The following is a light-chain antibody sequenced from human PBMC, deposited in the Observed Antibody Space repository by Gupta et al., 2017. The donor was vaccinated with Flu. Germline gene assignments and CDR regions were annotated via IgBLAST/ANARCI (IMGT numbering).Light chain of an antibody. CDR3: QQYDSPPLT. CDR1: QSVDRSY. Sequence: VLTQSPGTLSLSPGDRATLSCRASQSVDRSYLAWYQQKPGQAPRLLIYAAIIRATGIPDRFSGSGSGTDFTLTISRLEPEDFAVYLCQQYDSPPLTFGRGTKLDIK. J-gene: IGKJ3*01. V-gene: IGKV3-20*01. CDR2: AAI.